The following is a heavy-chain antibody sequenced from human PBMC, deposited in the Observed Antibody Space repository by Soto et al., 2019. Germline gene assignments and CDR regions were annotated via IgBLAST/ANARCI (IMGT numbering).Heavy chain of an antibody. CDR1: GYTFTSYA. V-gene: IGHV1-3*01. D-gene: IGHD2-2*01. J-gene: IGHJ6*02. Sequence: ASVKVSCTASGYTFTSYAMHCVRQAPGQRLEWMGWINAGNGNTKYSQKFQGRVTITRYTSASTAYMELSSLRSEDTAVYYCASSYCISTSCPPYYGMDVWGQGTTVTVSS. CDR2: INAGNGNT. CDR3: ASSYCISTSCPPYYGMDV.